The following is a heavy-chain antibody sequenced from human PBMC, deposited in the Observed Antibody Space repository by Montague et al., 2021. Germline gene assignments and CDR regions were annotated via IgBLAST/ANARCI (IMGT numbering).Heavy chain of an antibody. CDR1: GDSISSKYF. Sequence: LSLTCTVSGDSISSKYFWSWVRQPLGKGLEWIGEIYHGTTSYSPSLKGRLTVSMDTSKNQFSLKLSSVTAADTAIYYCAVGSESAWELLHHWGQGILVAVSS. J-gene: IGHJ5*02. D-gene: IGHD1-26*01. CDR3: AVGSESAWELLHH. V-gene: IGHV4-4*02. CDR2: IYHGTT.